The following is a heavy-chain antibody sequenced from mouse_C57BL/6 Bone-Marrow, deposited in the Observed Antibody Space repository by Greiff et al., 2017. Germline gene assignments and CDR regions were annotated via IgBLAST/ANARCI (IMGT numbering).Heavy chain of an antibody. CDR3: AREPYFDY. V-gene: IGHV1-69*01. CDR1: GYTFTSYW. CDR2: IDPSDSYT. J-gene: IGHJ2*01. Sequence: QVQLQQPGAELVMPGASVKLSCKASGYTFTSYWMHWVKQRPGQGLEWIGEIDPSDSYTNYNQKFKGKSTLTVDKSSSTAYMQLSSLTSEDYAVYYCAREPYFDYWGQGTTLTVSS.